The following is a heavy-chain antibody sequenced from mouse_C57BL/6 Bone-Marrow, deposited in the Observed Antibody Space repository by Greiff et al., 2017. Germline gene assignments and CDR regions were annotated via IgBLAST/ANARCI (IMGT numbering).Heavy chain of an antibody. Sequence: QVQLQQSGPELVKPGASVKISCKASGYAFSSSWMNWVKQRPGKGLEWIGRIYPGDGDTNYNGKFKGKATLTADKSSSTAYMQLSSLKSEDSAVYFCAYGNYAGPAFAYWGQGTLVTVSA. V-gene: IGHV1-82*01. CDR1: GYAFSSSW. CDR2: IYPGDGDT. D-gene: IGHD2-10*02. J-gene: IGHJ3*01. CDR3: AYGNYAGPAFAY.